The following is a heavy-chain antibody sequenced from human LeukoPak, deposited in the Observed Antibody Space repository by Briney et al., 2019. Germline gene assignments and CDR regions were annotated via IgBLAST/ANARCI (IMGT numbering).Heavy chain of an antibody. CDR1: GFTFSSYA. Sequence: GRSLRLSCAASGFTFSSYAMSWVRQAPGKGLEWVSAISGSGGSTYYADSVKGRFTISRDNSKNTLYLQMNSLRAEDTAVYYCAKEAGGEGYYDFWSGYHSYYFDYWGQGTLVTVSS. CDR2: ISGSGGST. J-gene: IGHJ4*02. V-gene: IGHV3-23*01. CDR3: AKEAGGEGYYDFWSGYHSYYFDY. D-gene: IGHD3-3*01.